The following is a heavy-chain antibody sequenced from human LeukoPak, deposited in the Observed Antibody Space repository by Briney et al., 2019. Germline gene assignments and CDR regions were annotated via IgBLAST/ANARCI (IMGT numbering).Heavy chain of an antibody. CDR1: AYTFTIHY. D-gene: IGHD5-18*01. Sequence: ASVTVSSVASAYTFTIHYINRVRQAPGQGPGGMGVIHPSGGGTTYAQKFQGRVTMTRDTSTSTAYVELNSLTSDDTAVYYCARASLDAAMVYWYFDLWGPGTLVAVSS. J-gene: IGHJ2*01. CDR3: ARASLDAAMVYWYFDL. V-gene: IGHV1-46*01. CDR2: IHPSGGGT.